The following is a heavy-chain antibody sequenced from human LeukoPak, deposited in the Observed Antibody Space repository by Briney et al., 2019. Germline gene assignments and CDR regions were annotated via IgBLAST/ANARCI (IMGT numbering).Heavy chain of an antibody. CDR3: AKEDLVVVAATGNGFDI. J-gene: IGHJ3*02. Sequence: GGSLRLSCAASGFTFRNYAMSWVRQAPGRRLEWVSSISGSGGNTYYADSVKGRFSISRDNSKNTLSLQMNSLRAEDTAIDYCAKEDLVVVAATGNGFDIWGQGTMVTVSS. CDR1: GFTFRNYA. CDR2: ISGSGGNT. D-gene: IGHD2-15*01. V-gene: IGHV3-23*01.